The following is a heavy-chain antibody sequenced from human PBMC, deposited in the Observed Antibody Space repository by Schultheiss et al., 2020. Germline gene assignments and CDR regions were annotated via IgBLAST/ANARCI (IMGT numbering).Heavy chain of an antibody. J-gene: IGHJ4*02. CDR3: ARLRSGYLFDY. CDR1: GGSISSSSYY. Sequence: SETLSLTCTVSGGSISSSSYYWGWIRQPPGKGLEWIGSIYYSGSTYYNPSLKSRVTISVDTSKNQFSLKLSSVTAADTAVYYCARLRSGYLFDYWGQGTLVTVSS. D-gene: IGHD2-21*01. V-gene: IGHV4-39*01. CDR2: IYYSGST.